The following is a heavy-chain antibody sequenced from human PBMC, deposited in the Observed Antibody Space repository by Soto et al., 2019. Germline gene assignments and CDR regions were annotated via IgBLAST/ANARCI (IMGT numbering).Heavy chain of an antibody. CDR2: ISAYNGNT. D-gene: IGHD3-22*01. V-gene: IGHV1-18*01. J-gene: IGHJ5*02. CDR1: GYTFTSYG. CDR3: ARDEGGVYYYDSSGTRPLFDP. Sequence: WASVKVSCKASGYTFTSYGISWVRQAPGQGLEWMGWISAYNGNTNYAQKLQGRVTMTTDTSTSTAYMELRSLRSDDTAVYYCARDEGGVYYYDSSGTRPLFDPWGQGTLVTVSS.